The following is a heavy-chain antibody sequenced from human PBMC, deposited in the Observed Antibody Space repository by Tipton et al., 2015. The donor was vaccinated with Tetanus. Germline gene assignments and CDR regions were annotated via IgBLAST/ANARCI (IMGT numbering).Heavy chain of an antibody. Sequence: TLSLTCTVSGGSIRGHFWSWIRQPAGKGLEWIGRLHSSGDTTYNPSLKLRVTMSVDTSKNQFSLRLSSVPAADTALYFCARWGPGVTTWGFDFWGQGTLVTVPS. CDR2: LHSSGDT. J-gene: IGHJ4*02. CDR3: ARWGPGVTTWGFDF. D-gene: IGHD3-16*01. V-gene: IGHV4-4*07. CDR1: GGSIRGHF.